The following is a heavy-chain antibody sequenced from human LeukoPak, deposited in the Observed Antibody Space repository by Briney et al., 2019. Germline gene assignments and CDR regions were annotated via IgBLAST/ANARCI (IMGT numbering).Heavy chain of an antibody. V-gene: IGHV3-23*01. Sequence: TGGSLRLSCAASGFTFSSYAMSWVRQAPGKGLEWVSAISGSGGSTYYADSVKGRFTISRDNSKNTLYLQMNSLRAEDTAVYYCAKVPPGYCSSTSCFGYYFDYWGQGTLVTVSS. D-gene: IGHD2-2*01. CDR3: AKVPPGYCSSTSCFGYYFDY. CDR1: GFTFSSYA. J-gene: IGHJ4*02. CDR2: ISGSGGST.